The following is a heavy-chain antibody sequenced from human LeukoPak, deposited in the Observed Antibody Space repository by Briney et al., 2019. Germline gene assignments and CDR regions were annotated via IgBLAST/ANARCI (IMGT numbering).Heavy chain of an antibody. J-gene: IGHJ4*02. Sequence: GGPLRLSCGASGFIFSIYEMNWVRQAPGKGLEWISYVSANGDTIYHADSVRGRFTISRDNAKNSLYLQMNSLRAEDTALYYCVSAYGGLLDYWGQGTLVTVSS. D-gene: IGHD3-16*01. CDR3: VSAYGGLLDY. CDR1: GFIFSIYE. CDR2: VSANGDTI. V-gene: IGHV3-48*03.